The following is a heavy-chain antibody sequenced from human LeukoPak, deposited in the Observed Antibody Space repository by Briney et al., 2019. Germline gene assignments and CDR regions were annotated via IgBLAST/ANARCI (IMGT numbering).Heavy chain of an antibody. D-gene: IGHD6-25*01. CDR3: ARQGPLIAANWFDP. Sequence: SETLSLTCTVSGGSISSYYWSWIRQPPGKGLEGIGYIYTSGSTNYNPSLKSRVTISVDTSKNQFSLKLSSVTAADTAVYYCARQGPLIAANWFDPWGQGTLVTVSS. CDR1: GGSISSYY. CDR2: IYTSGST. J-gene: IGHJ5*02. V-gene: IGHV4-4*09.